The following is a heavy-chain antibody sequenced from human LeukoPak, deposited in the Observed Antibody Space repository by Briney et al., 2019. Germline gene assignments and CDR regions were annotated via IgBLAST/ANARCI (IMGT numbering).Heavy chain of an antibody. CDR3: ARRRIAVAANYFDS. CDR2: IYYSGST. J-gene: IGHJ4*02. CDR1: GGSISSSSYY. D-gene: IGHD6-19*01. Sequence: SETLSLTCTVSGGSISSSSYYWGWIRQPPGKGLEWIGSIYYSGSTYYNPSLKSRVTISVDTSKNQFSLKLSSVTAADTAVYYCARRRIAVAANYFDSWGQETLVTVSS. V-gene: IGHV4-39*01.